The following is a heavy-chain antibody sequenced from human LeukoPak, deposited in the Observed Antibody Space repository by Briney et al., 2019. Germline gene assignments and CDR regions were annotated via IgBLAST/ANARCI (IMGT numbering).Heavy chain of an antibody. CDR3: ARGGTKWFGESYYMDV. CDR1: GYTFTFYY. J-gene: IGHJ6*03. Sequence: ASVKVSCKASGYTFTFYYMHWVRQAPGQGLEWMGWINPNSGGTNYAQKFQGRVTMTRDTSISTAYMELSRLRSDDTAVYYCARGGTKWFGESYYMDVWGNGTTVTISS. D-gene: IGHD3-10*01. V-gene: IGHV1-2*02. CDR2: INPNSGGT.